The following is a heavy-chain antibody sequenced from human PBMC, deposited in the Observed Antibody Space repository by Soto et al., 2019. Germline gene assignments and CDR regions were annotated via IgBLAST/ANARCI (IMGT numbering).Heavy chain of an antibody. V-gene: IGHV3-23*01. CDR3: ARIRGYWYGLDV. CDR1: GFPLSTYG. J-gene: IGHJ6*02. Sequence: EVQLLESGGGLDQPGGSLRLSCAASGFPLSTYGMSWVRQAPGKGLEWVSSITGTGGDTYYADSVKGRFTSSRDNSNNMLYLQMNSLRVEDTAVYYCARIRGYWYGLDVWGQGTTITVSS. CDR2: ITGTGGDT.